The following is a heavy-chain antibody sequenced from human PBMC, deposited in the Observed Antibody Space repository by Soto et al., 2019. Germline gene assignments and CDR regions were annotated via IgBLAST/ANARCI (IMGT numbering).Heavy chain of an antibody. CDR1: GYSFSNYG. J-gene: IGHJ6*02. CDR3: AKDMTRFLAWPHYFRGLDV. D-gene: IGHD3-3*01. CDR2: ISYDGITK. Sequence: QAQLVESGGGVVQPGRSLRLSCEASGYSFSNYGMHWVRQAPGKGLEWVAAISYDGITKYYSDSLKGRFTIAKDNSKNTLYLETNSLRPEDTAVYYCAKDMTRFLAWPHYFRGLDVWGQGTTVTVSS. V-gene: IGHV3-30*18.